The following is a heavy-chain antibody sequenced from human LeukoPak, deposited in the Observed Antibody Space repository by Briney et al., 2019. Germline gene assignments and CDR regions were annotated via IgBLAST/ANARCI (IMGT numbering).Heavy chain of an antibody. J-gene: IGHJ4*02. D-gene: IGHD3-22*01. CDR3: AKETMIVVVPYNDY. CDR1: GFTFSSYA. CDR2: ISGSGGST. Sequence: PGGSLRLSCAASGFTFSSYAMSWVRQAPGKGLEWVSAISGSGGSTYYADSVKGRFTISRDNSKNTLYLQMNILRAEDTAVYYCAKETMIVVVPYNDYWGQGTLVTVSS. V-gene: IGHV3-23*01.